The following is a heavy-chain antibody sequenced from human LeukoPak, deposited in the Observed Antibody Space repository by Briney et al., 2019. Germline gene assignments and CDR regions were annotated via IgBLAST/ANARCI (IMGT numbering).Heavy chain of an antibody. J-gene: IGHJ4*02. CDR1: GGTFSSSA. CDR2: IMPLFGTA. Sequence: EASVKVSCKASGGTFSSSAISWVRQAPGQGLEWMGGIMPLFGTANYAQNFQGRVTITADESTRTVYMKLSSLRSDDAAVYYCARAPYYYHSSGYYLAYFDYWGQGTLVTVSS. CDR3: ARAPYYYHSSGYYLAYFDY. D-gene: IGHD3-22*01. V-gene: IGHV1-69*13.